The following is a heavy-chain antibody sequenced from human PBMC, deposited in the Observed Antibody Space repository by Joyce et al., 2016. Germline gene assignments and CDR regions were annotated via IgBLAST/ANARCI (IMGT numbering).Heavy chain of an antibody. Sequence: QLVESGGGVVKPGGSLRLSCEASGSNFSSSSMSWFRQAPGKGLEWFAGISGTSYYICHAETVRSRFTVSRDNAKKTLYLQMNSLRAEDSAVFYCARGGISYYYAMDVWGQGTTVTVSS. CDR3: ARGGISYYYAMDV. CDR1: GSNFSSSS. J-gene: IGHJ6*02. D-gene: IGHD3-16*01. CDR2: ISGTSYYI. V-gene: IGHV3-21*01.